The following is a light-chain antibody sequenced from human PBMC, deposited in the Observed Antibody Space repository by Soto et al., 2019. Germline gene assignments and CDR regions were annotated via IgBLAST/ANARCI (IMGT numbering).Light chain of an antibody. V-gene: IGLV4-60*02. Sequence: QSVLTQSSSASASLGSSVKLTCTLSSGHSSYIIAWHQQQPGKAPRYLMKLEGSGSYNKGSGVPDRFSGSSSGADRYLTISNLQFADEADYYCETWDSNTWVFGGGTKLNVL. CDR1: SGHSSYI. CDR2: LEGSGSY. CDR3: ETWDSNTWV. J-gene: IGLJ3*02.